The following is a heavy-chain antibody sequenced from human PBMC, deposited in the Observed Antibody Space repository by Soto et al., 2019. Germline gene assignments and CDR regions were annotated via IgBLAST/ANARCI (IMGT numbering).Heavy chain of an antibody. CDR2: IRGGGDAA. Sequence: EVQVLESGGGLVQPGGSLRLSCAGSGFTFINYAMNWVRQAPGKGLEWVSSIRGGGDAAFFPDSVRGRFTISRDNSKTTVTLQMNSLGVDDTAVYYCARKILGSTTRPKYWYFDLWGRGTLVTVSS. CDR1: GFTFINYA. D-gene: IGHD7-27*01. J-gene: IGHJ2*01. V-gene: IGHV3-23*01. CDR3: ARKILGSTTRPKYWYFDL.